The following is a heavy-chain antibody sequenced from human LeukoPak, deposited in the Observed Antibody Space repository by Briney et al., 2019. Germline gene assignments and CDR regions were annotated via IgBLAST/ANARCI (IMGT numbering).Heavy chain of an antibody. CDR1: GGSISGYY. V-gene: IGHV4-4*07. CDR3: ARDSGTTGEVKFDP. CDR2: IYTSGSI. J-gene: IGHJ5*02. Sequence: SETLSLTCTVSGGSISGYYWSWIRQPAGKGLEWIGRIYTSGSITYNPSLKSRVSMSVDTSKNQFSLKLSSVTAADTAVYYCARDSGTTGEVKFDPWGQGTLVTVSS. D-gene: IGHD3-10*01.